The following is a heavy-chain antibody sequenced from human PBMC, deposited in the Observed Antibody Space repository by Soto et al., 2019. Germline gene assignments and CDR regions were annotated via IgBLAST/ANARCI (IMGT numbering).Heavy chain of an antibody. J-gene: IGHJ4*02. CDR2: IQSDGSSP. Sequence: EVQLVESGGGLVQPGGSLRLSCVASGLTFNYYWMHWVRQAPGKGLVWVSRIQSDGSSPDYVDSVKGRFTISRDNAKNTLYLQMNILRAEDTAVYYCARGGDPDYWGQGTLVTVS. CDR3: ARGGDPDY. D-gene: IGHD2-21*02. V-gene: IGHV3-74*01. CDR1: GLTFNYYW.